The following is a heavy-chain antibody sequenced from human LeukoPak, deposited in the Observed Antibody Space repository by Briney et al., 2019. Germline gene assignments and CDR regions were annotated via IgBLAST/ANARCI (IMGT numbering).Heavy chain of an antibody. V-gene: IGHV1-18*01. CDR1: GYTFTSYG. D-gene: IGHD3-22*01. CDR3: ARDPPGWGMIVGDYFDY. Sequence: ASVKVSCKASGYTFTSYGISWVRQAPGQGLEWMGWISAYNGNTNYAQKLQGRVTMTTDTSTSTAYMELRSLRSDDTAVYYCARDPPGWGMIVGDYFDYWGQGTLVTVSS. CDR2: ISAYNGNT. J-gene: IGHJ4*02.